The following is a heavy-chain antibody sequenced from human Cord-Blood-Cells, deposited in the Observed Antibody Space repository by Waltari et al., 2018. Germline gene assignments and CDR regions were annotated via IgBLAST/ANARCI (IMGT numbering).Heavy chain of an antibody. CDR2: INHSGST. CDR1: GGSFSGCY. Sequence: QVQLQQWGAGLSKTSETRSLTCAVYGGSFSGCYWGWIRQPPGKGLEWLGEINHSGSTNSNPSLKSRVTISVDTSKTQFSLKLSSVTAADTAVYYCARGYRGGYYYYWGQGTLVTVSS. D-gene: IGHD3-22*01. J-gene: IGHJ4*02. CDR3: ARGYRGGYYYY. V-gene: IGHV4-34*01.